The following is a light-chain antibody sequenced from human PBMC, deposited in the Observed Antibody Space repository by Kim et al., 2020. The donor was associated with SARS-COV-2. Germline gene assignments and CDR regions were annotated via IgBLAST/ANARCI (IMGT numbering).Light chain of an antibody. Sequence: SPGERATLSCRASQSISSNYLAWYQQKPGQAPRLFIYGVSNRATGIPDRFSGSGSGTDFTLTISRLEPEDFAVYYCQQYGNSPITFGQGTRLEIK. CDR3: QQYGNSPIT. V-gene: IGKV3-20*01. J-gene: IGKJ5*01. CDR2: GVS. CDR1: QSISSNY.